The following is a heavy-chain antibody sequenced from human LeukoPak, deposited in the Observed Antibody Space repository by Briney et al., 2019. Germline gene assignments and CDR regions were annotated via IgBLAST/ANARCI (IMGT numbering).Heavy chain of an antibody. CDR3: ASSSSWYTVGY. V-gene: IGHV3-53*01. CDR2: IYSGGST. J-gene: IGHJ4*02. CDR1: GFTFSSYS. D-gene: IGHD6-13*01. Sequence: GGSLRLSCAASGFTFSSYSMSWVRQAPGKGLEWVSVIYSGGSTYYADSVKGRFTISRDNSKNTLYLQMNSLRAEDTAVYYCASSSSWYTVGYWGQGTLVTVSS.